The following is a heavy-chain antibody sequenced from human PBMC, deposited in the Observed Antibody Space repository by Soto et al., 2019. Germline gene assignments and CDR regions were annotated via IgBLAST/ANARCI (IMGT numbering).Heavy chain of an antibody. J-gene: IGHJ4*02. CDR2: ISGSGGST. D-gene: IGHD2-2*01. Sequence: EVQLLESGGGLVQPGGSLRLSCAASGFTFSSYAMSWVRQAPGKGLEWVSAISGSGGSTYYADSVKGRFTISRDNSKNTLYLQMNSLRAEDTAVYYCAKFFDFKLWVVVPAAIDFGSGFGYWGQGTLVTVSS. CDR3: AKFFDFKLWVVVPAAIDFGSGFGY. V-gene: IGHV3-23*01. CDR1: GFTFSSYA.